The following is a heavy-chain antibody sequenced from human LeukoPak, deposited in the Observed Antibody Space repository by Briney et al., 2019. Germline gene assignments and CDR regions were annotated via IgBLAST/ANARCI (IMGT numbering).Heavy chain of an antibody. J-gene: IGHJ4*02. CDR2: INHSGST. D-gene: IGHD3-10*01. CDR3: ARGLTGSRRYFDS. CDR1: GGSFSGYY. Sequence: SETLSLTCAVYGGSFSGYYWSWIRQPPGKGLEWIGEINHSGSTNYTPSLKSRLTISVDTSKNQFSLKLSSVTAADTAVYYCARGLTGSRRYFDSWGQGTLVTVSS. V-gene: IGHV4-34*01.